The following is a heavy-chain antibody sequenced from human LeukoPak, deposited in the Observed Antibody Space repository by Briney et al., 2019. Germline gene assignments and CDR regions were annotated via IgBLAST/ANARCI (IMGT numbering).Heavy chain of an antibody. CDR2: ISGSSGNT. V-gene: IGHV3-23*01. J-gene: IGHJ3*02. D-gene: IGHD2/OR15-2a*01. CDR3: AKDPRRILGSFEI. Sequence: GGSLRLSCAASGFTSNTYGMSWVRQAPGKGLGWVSGISGSSGNTYYADSVKGRFTISRDTSKNTLYLQMSSLRAEDTAVYYCAKDPRRILGSFEIWGQGTMVTVS. CDR1: GFTSNTYG.